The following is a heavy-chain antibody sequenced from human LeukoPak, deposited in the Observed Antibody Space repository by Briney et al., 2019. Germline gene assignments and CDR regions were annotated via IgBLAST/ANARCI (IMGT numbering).Heavy chain of an antibody. CDR2: ISGSGGST. D-gene: IGHD6-13*01. Sequence: GGSLRLSCTASGFTFSSYGMSWVRQAPGKGLEWVSAISGSGGSTSYADSVKGRFTISRDNSKNTLYLQMNSLRAEDTAVYYCAKAPSIAAAGSFDYWGQGTLVTVSS. CDR3: AKAPSIAAAGSFDY. J-gene: IGHJ4*02. V-gene: IGHV3-23*01. CDR1: GFTFSSYG.